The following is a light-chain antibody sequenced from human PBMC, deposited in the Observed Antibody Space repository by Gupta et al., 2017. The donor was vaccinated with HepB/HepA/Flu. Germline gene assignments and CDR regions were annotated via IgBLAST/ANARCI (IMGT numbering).Light chain of an antibody. CDR1: QGIRND. J-gene: IGKJ4*01. CDR2: DTS. V-gene: IGKV1-6*01. Sequence: AIQMTQSPSSLSASVGDRVTITCRASQGIRNDLTWYQQKPGKAPKLLIYDTSSLQSGVPSRFSGRGSGTDFSLTISILHPEDFTTYCCRRYDTYAHSFGGGTKLEIK. CDR3: RRYDTYAHS.